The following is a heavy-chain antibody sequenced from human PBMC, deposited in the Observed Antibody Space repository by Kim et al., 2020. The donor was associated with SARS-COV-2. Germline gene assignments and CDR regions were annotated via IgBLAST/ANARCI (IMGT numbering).Heavy chain of an antibody. Sequence: GGSLRLSCAASGFTFSSYAMSWVRQAPGKGLEWVSAISGSGGSTYYADSVKGRFTISRDNSKNTLYLQMNSLRAEDTAVYYCAKGRDSSSWFPLGYYYYGMDVWGQGTTVTVSS. CDR2: ISGSGGST. CDR1: GFTFSSYA. J-gene: IGHJ6*02. V-gene: IGHV3-23*01. CDR3: AKGRDSSSWFPLGYYYYGMDV. D-gene: IGHD6-13*01.